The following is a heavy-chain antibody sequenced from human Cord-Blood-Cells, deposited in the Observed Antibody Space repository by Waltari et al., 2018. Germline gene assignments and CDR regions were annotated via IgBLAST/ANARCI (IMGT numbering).Heavy chain of an antibody. CDR3: ARRGYYDSSGYYYWYFDL. CDR2: IYYRGSI. J-gene: IGHJ2*01. Sequence: QVQLQESGPGLVKPSETLSLTCTVSGGSISSYYWSWLRQPPGKGLEWIGYIYYRGSINYNPALRVRGTISVDTSKNQFSLTLSSVTAADTAVYYCARRGYYDSSGYYYWYFDLWGRGTLVTVSS. CDR1: GGSISSYY. V-gene: IGHV4-59*08. D-gene: IGHD3-22*01.